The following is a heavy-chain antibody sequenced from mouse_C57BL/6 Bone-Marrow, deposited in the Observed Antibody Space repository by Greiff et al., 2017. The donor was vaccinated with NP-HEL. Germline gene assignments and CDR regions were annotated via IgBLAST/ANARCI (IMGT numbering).Heavy chain of an antibody. J-gene: IGHJ1*03. D-gene: IGHD2-4*01. V-gene: IGHV2-5*01. CDR2: IWRGGST. CDR1: GFSLTSYG. Sequence: QVQLKESGPGLVQPSQSLSITCTVSGFSLTSYGVHWVRQSPGKGLEWLGVIWRGGSTDYNAAFMSRLSITKDNSKSQVFFKMNSLQADDTAIYYCAKYDYDVNWYFDVWGTGTTVTVSS. CDR3: AKYDYDVNWYFDV.